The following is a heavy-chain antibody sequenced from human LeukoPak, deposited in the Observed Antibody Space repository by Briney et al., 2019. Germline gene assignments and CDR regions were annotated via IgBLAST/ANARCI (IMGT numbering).Heavy chain of an antibody. CDR3: ARGRYSSGWYNWFDP. CDR2: IYHSGST. J-gene: IGHJ5*02. Sequence: KPSETLSLTCTVSGYSISSGYYWGWIRQPPGKGPEWIGSIYHSGSTYYHPSLKSRVTISVDTSKTQFSLKLSSVTAADTAVYYCARGRYSSGWYNWFDPWGQGTLVTVSS. V-gene: IGHV4-38-2*02. D-gene: IGHD6-19*01. CDR1: GYSISSGYY.